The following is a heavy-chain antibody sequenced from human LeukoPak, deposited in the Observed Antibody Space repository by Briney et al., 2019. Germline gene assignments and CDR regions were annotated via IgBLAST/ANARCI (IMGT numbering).Heavy chain of an antibody. CDR1: GFTFRNYA. CDR2: IWYDGSNK. CDR3: ARDGLFDY. V-gene: IGHV3-33*08. Sequence: GGSLRLSCAASGFTFRNYAMHWVRQAPGKGLEWVAVIWYDGSNKYYADSVKGRFAISRDNSKNTLYLQMNSLRAEDTAVYYCARDGLFDYWGQGTLVTVSS. J-gene: IGHJ4*02.